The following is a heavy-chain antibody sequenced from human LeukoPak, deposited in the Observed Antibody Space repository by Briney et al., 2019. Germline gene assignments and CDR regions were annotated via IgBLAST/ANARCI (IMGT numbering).Heavy chain of an antibody. V-gene: IGHV3-21*06. CDR2: ISTDSSHM. CDR1: GFTFKIYS. CDR3: ARDDTSAHFFDS. J-gene: IGHJ4*02. D-gene: IGHD3-10*01. Sequence: PGGSLRLSCAASGFTFKIYSMNWVRQAPGKGLEWVSSISTDSSHMYYADSVKGRFTASRDNAKNSLYLQMNTLRAEDTAVYYCARDDTSAHFFDSWGQGTLVTVSS.